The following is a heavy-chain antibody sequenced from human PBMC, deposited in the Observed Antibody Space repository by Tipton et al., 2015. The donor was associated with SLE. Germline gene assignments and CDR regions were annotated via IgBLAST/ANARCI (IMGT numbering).Heavy chain of an antibody. V-gene: IGHV4-39*01. J-gene: IGHJ6*03. CDR2: IYYSGST. CDR3: ARRDQLLRSLAYYYYMDV. CDR1: GGSISSSSYY. D-gene: IGHD3-3*01. Sequence: TLSLTCTVSGGSISSSSYYWGWIRQPPGKGLEWIGSIYYSGSTYYTPSLKSRVTISVDTSKNQFSLKLSSVTAADTAVYYCARRDQLLRSLAYYYYMDVWGKGTTVTVSS.